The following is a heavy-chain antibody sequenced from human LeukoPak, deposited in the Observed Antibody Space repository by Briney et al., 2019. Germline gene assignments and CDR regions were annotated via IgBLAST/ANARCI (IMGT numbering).Heavy chain of an antibody. D-gene: IGHD2-21*02. Sequence: ASVKVSCKASGYTFTSYYMHWVRQPPGQGLEWMGIINPSGGSTSYAQKFQGRVTMTRDTSTSTVYMELSSLRSEDTAVYYCARERKAAYCGGDCYSLRAHDGFDIWGQGTMVTVSS. J-gene: IGHJ3*02. CDR3: ARERKAAYCGGDCYSLRAHDGFDI. CDR2: INPSGGST. V-gene: IGHV1-46*01. CDR1: GYTFTSYY.